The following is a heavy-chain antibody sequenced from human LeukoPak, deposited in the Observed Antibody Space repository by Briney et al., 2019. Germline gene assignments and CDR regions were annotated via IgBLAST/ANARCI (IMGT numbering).Heavy chain of an antibody. Sequence: SETLSLTCTVSGGSISSSSYYWGWIRQTPGKGLEWIGSIYYSGSTYYNPSLKSRVTISVDTSKDQFSLKLSSVTAADTAVYYCARLGGYDYVWGSYRYFDYWGQGTLVTVSS. CDR1: GGSISSSSYY. CDR3: ARLGGYDYVWGSYRYFDY. V-gene: IGHV4-39*01. J-gene: IGHJ4*02. CDR2: IYYSGST. D-gene: IGHD3-16*02.